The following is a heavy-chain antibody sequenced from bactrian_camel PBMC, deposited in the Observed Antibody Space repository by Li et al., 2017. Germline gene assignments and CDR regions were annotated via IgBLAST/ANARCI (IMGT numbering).Heavy chain of an antibody. D-gene: IGHD1*01. CDR1: GYAYNC. CDR3: VRARDDWSFSGQD. CDR2: LDSDGTT. V-gene: IGHV3S53*01. Sequence: HVQLVESGGGSVQAGGSLRLSCAASGYAYNCMGWFRQAPGKEREGVATLDSDGTTTYTDSVKGRFTISRDNAKNTIHLQMNRLTSEDTALYYCVRARDDWSFSGQDWGQGTQVTVS. J-gene: IGHJ4*01.